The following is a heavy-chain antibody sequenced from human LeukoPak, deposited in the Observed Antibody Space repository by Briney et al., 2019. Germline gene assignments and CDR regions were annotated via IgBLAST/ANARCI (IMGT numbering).Heavy chain of an antibody. CDR3: ARGIPTPPRFDY. V-gene: IGHV4-61*01. CDR2: IYYSGST. D-gene: IGHD2-2*02. J-gene: IGHJ4*02. Sequence: SETLSLTCTVSGGSISSGSYYWSWIRQPPGKGLEWIGYIYYSGSTNYNPSLKSRVTISVDTSKNQFSLKLSSVTAADTAVYYCARGIPTPPRFDYWGQGTLVTVSS. CDR1: GGSISSGSYY.